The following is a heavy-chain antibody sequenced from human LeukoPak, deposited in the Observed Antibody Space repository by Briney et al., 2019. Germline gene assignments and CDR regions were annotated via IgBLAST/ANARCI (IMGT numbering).Heavy chain of an antibody. V-gene: IGHV3-73*01. Sequence: GGSLRLSCAASGFTFSGSAMHWVRQASGKGLEWVGRIRSKANSYATAYAASVKGRFTISRDDSKNTAYLQMNSLKTEDTAVYSCTRHDEWLVRVGDYWGQGTLATVSS. CDR3: TRHDEWLVRVGDY. D-gene: IGHD6-19*01. CDR2: IRSKANSYAT. CDR1: GFTFSGSA. J-gene: IGHJ4*02.